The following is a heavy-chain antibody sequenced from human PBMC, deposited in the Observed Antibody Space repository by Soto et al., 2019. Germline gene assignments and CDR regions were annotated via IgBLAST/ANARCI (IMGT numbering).Heavy chain of an antibody. Sequence: SETLSLTCTVSGGSISSSSYYWGWIRQPPGKGLEWIGSIYYSGSTYYNPSLKSRVTISVDTSKNQFSLKLSSVTAADTAVYYCAILSGYYYYMDVWGKGTTVTRLL. D-gene: IGHD3-10*01. J-gene: IGHJ6*03. V-gene: IGHV4-39*01. CDR3: AILSGYYYYMDV. CDR2: IYYSGST. CDR1: GGSISSSSYY.